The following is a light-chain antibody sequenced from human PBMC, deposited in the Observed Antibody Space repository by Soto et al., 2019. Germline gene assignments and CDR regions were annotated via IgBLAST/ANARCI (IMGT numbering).Light chain of an antibody. CDR2: EVS. J-gene: IGLJ1*01. Sequence: QSALTQPASVSGSPGQSITISCTGTSSDVGGYNYVSWYQQHPGKAPKLMIYEVSNRPSGVSNRFSGSKSGNTASLTISGLQAEDEADYYCSSYTSIDVLGTGTKVTVL. CDR3: SSYTSIDV. V-gene: IGLV2-14*01. CDR1: SSDVGGYNY.